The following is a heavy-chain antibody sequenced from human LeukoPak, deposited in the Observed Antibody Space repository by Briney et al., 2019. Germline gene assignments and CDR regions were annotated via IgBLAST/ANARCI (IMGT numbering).Heavy chain of an antibody. CDR1: GGSISSSSYY. CDR3: ARGPGWDFDY. V-gene: IGHV4-39*07. D-gene: IGHD1-26*01. J-gene: IGHJ4*02. CDR2: IYYSGST. Sequence: SETLSLTCTVSGGSISSSSYYWGWIRQPPGKGLEWIGSIYYSGSTYYNPSLKSRVTISVDTSKNQFSLKLSSVTAADTAVYYCARGPGWDFDYWGQGTLVTVSS.